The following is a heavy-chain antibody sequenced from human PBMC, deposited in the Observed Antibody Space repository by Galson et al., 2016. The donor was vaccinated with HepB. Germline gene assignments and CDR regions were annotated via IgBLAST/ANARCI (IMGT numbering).Heavy chain of an antibody. CDR3: ARGPSRLLGHYYLDS. D-gene: IGHD3-10*01. CDR2: FSDSGTT. J-gene: IGHJ4*02. CDR1: GDSIDSTNHY. V-gene: IGHV4-39*02. Sequence: SETLSPTCAVSGDSIDSTNHYWGWIRQSPGKGLEWIGNFSDSGTTNSSPSLRSRVIISFDTSRNHFSLRLTSVTAADTAVYYCARGPSRLLGHYYLDSWGQGILVTVSS.